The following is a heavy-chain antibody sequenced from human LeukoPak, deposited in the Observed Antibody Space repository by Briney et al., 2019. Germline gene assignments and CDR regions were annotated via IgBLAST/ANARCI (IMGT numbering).Heavy chain of an antibody. D-gene: IGHD3-16*01. CDR1: GGTFSSYA. CDR3: ARDGGSSGNWFDP. CDR2: IIPIFGTA. J-gene: IGHJ5*02. V-gene: IGHV1-69*13. Sequence: ASVKVSCKASGGTFSSYAISWVRQAPGQGLEWMGGIIPIFGTANYAQKFQGRVTITADESTSTAYMELSSLRSEDTAVYYCARDGGSSGNWFDPWGQGTLVTVSS.